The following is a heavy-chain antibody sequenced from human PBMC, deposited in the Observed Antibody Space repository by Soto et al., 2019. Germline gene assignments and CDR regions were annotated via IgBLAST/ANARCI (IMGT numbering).Heavy chain of an antibody. V-gene: IGHV1-3*01. Sequence: QVQVVQSGAEVKKPGASVKVSCKASGYTFTSYAMHWVRQAPGQRLEWMGWINPGNGNTKNSQKFQGRVTITRDTFASTAYMELSSLTSEVTAVYYCARVASSVTTFYFDLWGRGTLVTVSS. CDR3: ARVASSVTTFYFDL. J-gene: IGHJ2*01. D-gene: IGHD4-17*01. CDR2: INPGNGNT. CDR1: GYTFTSYA.